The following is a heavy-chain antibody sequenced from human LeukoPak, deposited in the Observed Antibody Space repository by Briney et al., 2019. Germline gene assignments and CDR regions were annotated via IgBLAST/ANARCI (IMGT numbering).Heavy chain of an antibody. CDR1: IDRVSIKNAA. Sequence: LTLGLTYAISIDRVSIKNAAWAWGRQTPARGVEWLERTYYRSKWYDDYAGSGKGRISISPDTSKNQFSLQLYSVTPEDTAVCYCARDVGTSGWYTFDYWGQGTLVTVSS. J-gene: IGHJ4*02. CDR2: TYYRSKWYD. D-gene: IGHD6-19*01. V-gene: IGHV6-1*01. CDR3: ARDVGTSGWYTFDY.